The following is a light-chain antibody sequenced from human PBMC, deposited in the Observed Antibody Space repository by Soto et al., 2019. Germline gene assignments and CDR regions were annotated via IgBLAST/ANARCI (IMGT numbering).Light chain of an antibody. CDR3: QQYASEPFS. Sequence: EIVLTHSPGTLSLSPGERATLSCRGSQSVSRNYLAWYQQKPGQAPRLLIYAASTRATGIPDRFSGSASETDFTLTINRLEPEDSAVYYCQQYASEPFSLGPGTKVDIK. CDR2: AAS. V-gene: IGKV3-20*01. CDR1: QSVSRNY. J-gene: IGKJ3*01.